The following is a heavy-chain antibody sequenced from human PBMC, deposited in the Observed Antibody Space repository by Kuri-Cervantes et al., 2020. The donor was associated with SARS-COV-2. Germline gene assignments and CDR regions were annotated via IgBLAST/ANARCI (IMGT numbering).Heavy chain of an antibody. V-gene: IGHV1-18*01. CDR1: GGTFTSYG. J-gene: IGHJ3*02. Sequence: ASVKVSCKASGGTFTSYGISWVRQAPGQGLEWMGWISAYNGNTNYAQKLQGRVTMTTDTSTSTAYMELRSLRSDDTAVYYCARDGIGIVVGNDAFDIWGQGTMVTVSS. CDR3: ARDGIGIVVGNDAFDI. D-gene: IGHD2-2*01. CDR2: ISAYNGNT.